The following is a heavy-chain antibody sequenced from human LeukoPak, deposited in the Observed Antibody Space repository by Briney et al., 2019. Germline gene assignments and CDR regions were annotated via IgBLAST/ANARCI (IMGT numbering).Heavy chain of an antibody. J-gene: IGHJ3*02. CDR3: ARVGAGIAIDAFDI. V-gene: IGHV4-4*02. Sequence: SGTLSLTCAVSGGSISSSNWWSWVRQPPGKGLEWIGEIYHSGSTNYNPSLKSRVTISVDKSKNQFSLKLSSVTAADTAVYYCARVGAGIAIDAFDIWGQGTMVTVSS. CDR2: IYHSGST. D-gene: IGHD2-21*01. CDR1: GGSISSSNW.